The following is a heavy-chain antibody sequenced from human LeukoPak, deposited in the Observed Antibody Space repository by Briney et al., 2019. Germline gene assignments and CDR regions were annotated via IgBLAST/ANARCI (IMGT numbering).Heavy chain of an antibody. CDR1: GYTFTSYG. J-gene: IGHJ4*02. Sequence: ASVKVSCKASGYTFTSYGISWVRQAHGQGLEWMGWISAYNGNTNYAQKLQGRVTMTTDTSTSTAYMELRSLRSDDTAVYYCARDLYYYGSGSYPFDYWGQGTLVTVSS. CDR2: ISAYNGNT. D-gene: IGHD3-10*01. V-gene: IGHV1-18*01. CDR3: ARDLYYYGSGSYPFDY.